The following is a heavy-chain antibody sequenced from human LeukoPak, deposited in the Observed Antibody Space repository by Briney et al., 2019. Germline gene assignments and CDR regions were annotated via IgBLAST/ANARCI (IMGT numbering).Heavy chain of an antibody. Sequence: GASVKVSCKASGGTFSSYAISWVRQAPGQGLEWMGRIIPILGIANYAQKFQGRVTITADESTSTAYMELSSLRSEDTAVYYCARSVVGATTSLDYWGQGTLVTVSS. V-gene: IGHV1-69*04. CDR2: IIPILGIA. D-gene: IGHD1-26*01. CDR1: GGTFSSYA. J-gene: IGHJ4*02. CDR3: ARSVVGATTSLDY.